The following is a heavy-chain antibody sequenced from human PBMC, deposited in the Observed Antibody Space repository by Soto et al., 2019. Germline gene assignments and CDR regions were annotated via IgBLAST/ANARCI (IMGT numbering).Heavy chain of an antibody. D-gene: IGHD2-8*01. CDR3: ARGDSTDCSNGVCSFFYNHDMDV. J-gene: IGHJ6*02. Sequence: ASVKVSCKASGYSFTDYHIHWVRQAPGQGLEWLGRINPKSGGTSTAQKFQGWVTMTTDTSISTASMELTRLTSDDTTIYYCARGDSTDCSNGVCSFFYNHDMDVWGQGTTVTVSS. CDR2: INPKSGGT. CDR1: GYSFTDYH. V-gene: IGHV1-2*04.